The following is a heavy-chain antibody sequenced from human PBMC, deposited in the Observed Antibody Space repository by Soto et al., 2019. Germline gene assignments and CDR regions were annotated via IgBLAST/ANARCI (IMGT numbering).Heavy chain of an antibody. CDR2: IIPILGIA. J-gene: IGHJ4*02. V-gene: IGHV1-69*04. Sequence: ASVKVSCKASGGTFSSYTISWVRQAPGQGLEWMGRIIPILGIANYAQKFQGRVTITADKSTSTAYMELSSLRSEDTAVYYCARDRSTTGTWDYFDYWGQGTLVTVSS. D-gene: IGHD1-1*01. CDR1: GGTFSSYT. CDR3: ARDRSTTGTWDYFDY.